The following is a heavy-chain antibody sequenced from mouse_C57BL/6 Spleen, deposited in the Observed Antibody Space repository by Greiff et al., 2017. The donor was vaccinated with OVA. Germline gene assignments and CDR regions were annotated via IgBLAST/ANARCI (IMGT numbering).Heavy chain of an antibody. J-gene: IGHJ4*01. Sequence: QVQLKQSGPGLVQPSPCLSLTCTVSGFSLTSYGVHWVRQSPGQGLEWLGVICTGGSTDYNTAFMSGMSITKDNSKSKVFFKMNSLLADDTAIYYCAKKSYYGNYDYYAMDYWGQGTSVTVSS. CDR1: GFSLTSYG. D-gene: IGHD2-10*01. CDR2: ICTGGST. CDR3: AKKSYYGNYDYYAMDY. V-gene: IGHV2-5*01.